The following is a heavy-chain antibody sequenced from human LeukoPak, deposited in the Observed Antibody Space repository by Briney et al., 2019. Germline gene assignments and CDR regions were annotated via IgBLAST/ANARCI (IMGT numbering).Heavy chain of an antibody. CDR3: ARAYGSGSYLYLDY. CDR1: GGSLSSTNW. Sequence: SGTLSLTCAVSGGSLSSTNWWSWVRQPPGKGLEWIGEIYHSGYSNYNASLGSRVTISVDTSKNQFSLKLTSVTAADTAVYYCARAYGSGSYLYLDYWGQGTLVTVSS. D-gene: IGHD3-10*01. V-gene: IGHV4-4*02. J-gene: IGHJ4*02. CDR2: IYHSGYS.